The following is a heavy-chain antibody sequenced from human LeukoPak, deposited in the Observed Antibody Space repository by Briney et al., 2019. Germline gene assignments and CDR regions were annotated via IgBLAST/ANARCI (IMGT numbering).Heavy chain of an antibody. CDR2: LNNDGSIT. CDR3: ARDVGKGYFDY. J-gene: IGHJ4*02. CDR1: GFTFSSYW. Sequence: GGSLRLSCAASGFTFSSYWMHWVRQAPGKGLVWVSRLNNDGSITTYADSVKGRFTISRDNAANSVSLLLNSLRAEDTAVYYCARDVGKGYFDYWGQGTLVTVSS. V-gene: IGHV3-74*01.